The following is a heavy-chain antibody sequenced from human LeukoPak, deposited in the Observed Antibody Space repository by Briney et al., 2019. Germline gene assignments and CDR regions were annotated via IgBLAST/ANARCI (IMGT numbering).Heavy chain of an antibody. D-gene: IGHD2-2*01. CDR1: GYTFTNYY. Sequence: ASVKVSCKASGYTFTNYYMHWVRQAPGQGLEWMGIINPSDGKTSYAQRFQGRVTMTRDTSTSTVYMELSSLRSEDTAVYYCAREIGPRQLHLWGSAFDYWGQGTLVTVSS. J-gene: IGHJ4*02. V-gene: IGHV1-46*01. CDR2: INPSDGKT. CDR3: AREIGPRQLHLWGSAFDY.